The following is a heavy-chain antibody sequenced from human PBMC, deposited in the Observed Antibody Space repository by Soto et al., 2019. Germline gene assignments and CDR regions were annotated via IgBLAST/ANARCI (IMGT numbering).Heavy chain of an antibody. CDR2: IKTKTDGGTT. Sequence: EVQLVESGGGLVKPGGSLRLSCAASGFTFSNAWMSWVRQAPGKGLEWVGRIKTKTDGGTTDYAAPVKGRFTISRDDSKNTLYLQMNSLKTEETAVYYCTTGVTSRGMDVWGQGPRVTVSS. CDR3: TTGVTSRGMDV. J-gene: IGHJ6*02. D-gene: IGHD2-21*02. V-gene: IGHV3-15*01. CDR1: GFTFSNAW.